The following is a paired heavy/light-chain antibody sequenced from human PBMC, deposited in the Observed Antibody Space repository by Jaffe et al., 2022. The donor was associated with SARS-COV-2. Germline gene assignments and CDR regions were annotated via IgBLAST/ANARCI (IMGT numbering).Light chain of an antibody. CDR2: GAS. CDR3: HQYGSSPEGS. CDR1: QSFSGNY. J-gene: IGKJ3*01. V-gene: IGKV3-20*01. Sequence: IVLTQSPGTLSLSPGERATLSCRASQSFSGNYLAWYQQKPGQAPRLLIYGASSRATGIPDRFSGSGSGTDFTLIISRLEPEDSAVYYCHQYGSSPEGSFGPGTKVDLK.
Heavy chain of an antibody. CDR1: GYTFTRHG. J-gene: IGHJ6*02. Sequence: QVQLVQSGAEVKKPGASVKVSCKASGYTFTRHGITWVRQAPGQGLEWMGWISAYNGNTNYAQKVQDRVTMTTDASTSTAYMELRSLRSDDTAVYYCARGIGGYSYGFVGDYYYYAMDVWGQGTTVTVS. CDR2: ISAYNGNT. CDR3: ARGIGGYSYGFVGDYYYYAMDV. V-gene: IGHV1-18*01. D-gene: IGHD5-18*01.